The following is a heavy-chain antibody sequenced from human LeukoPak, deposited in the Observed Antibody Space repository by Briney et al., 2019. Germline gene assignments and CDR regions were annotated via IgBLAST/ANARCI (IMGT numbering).Heavy chain of an antibody. D-gene: IGHD3-3*01. CDR3: VSGSLQSGYNFDY. CDR2: IKYDGSAT. V-gene: IGHV3-74*01. J-gene: IGHJ4*02. CDR1: GLTFSSHW. Sequence: GGSLRLSCAASGLTFSSHWMHWVRQAPGKGLVWVSHIKYDGSATNYADSVKGRFTISRDNAKNTLYLQMNSLRAEDTAVYYCVSGSLQSGYNFDYWGQGALVTVSS.